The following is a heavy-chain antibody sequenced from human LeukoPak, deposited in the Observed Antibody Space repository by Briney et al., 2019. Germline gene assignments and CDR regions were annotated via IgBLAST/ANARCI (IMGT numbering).Heavy chain of an antibody. Sequence: SETLSLTCTVSGGSISSSSYYWRWIRQPPGKGLEWIGSIYYSGSTYYNPSLKSRVTVSVDTSKNQFSLKLSSVTAADTAVDYCARPTYHSDSRRWETRYYFDYCGHGTVVTVSS. CDR2: IYYSGST. CDR1: GGSISSSSYY. J-gene: IGHJ4*01. D-gene: IGHD3-22*01. V-gene: IGHV4-39*01. CDR3: ARPTYHSDSRRWETRYYFDY.